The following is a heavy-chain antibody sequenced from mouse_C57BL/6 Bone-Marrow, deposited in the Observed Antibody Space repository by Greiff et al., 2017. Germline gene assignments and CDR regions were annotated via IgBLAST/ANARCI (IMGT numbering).Heavy chain of an antibody. Sequence: EVQLQQSGPELVKPGASVKISCKASGYTFTDYYMNWVKQSHGKSLEWIGDINPNNGGTSYNQKFKGKATLTVDKSSSTAYMELRSLTSEDSAVYYCARDSNCVPYYFDYWGQGTTLTVSS. D-gene: IGHD2-5*01. CDR1: GYTFTDYY. J-gene: IGHJ2*01. CDR2: INPNNGGT. V-gene: IGHV1-26*01. CDR3: ARDSNCVPYYFDY.